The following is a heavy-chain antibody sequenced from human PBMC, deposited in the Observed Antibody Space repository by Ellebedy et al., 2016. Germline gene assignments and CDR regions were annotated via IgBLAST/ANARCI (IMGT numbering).Heavy chain of an antibody. J-gene: IGHJ4*02. CDR1: GYTFTGYY. V-gene: IGHV1-2*02. CDR2: INPNSGGT. D-gene: IGHD3-10*01. Sequence: ASVKVSXXASGYTFTGYYMHWVRQAPGQGLEWMGWINPNSGGTNYAQKFQGRVTMTRDTSISTAYMELSRLRSDDTAVYYCARGVRGVITYFDYWGQGTLVTVSS. CDR3: ARGVRGVITYFDY.